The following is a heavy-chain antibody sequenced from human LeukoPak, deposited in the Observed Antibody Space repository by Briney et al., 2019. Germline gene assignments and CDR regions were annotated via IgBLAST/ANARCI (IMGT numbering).Heavy chain of an antibody. Sequence: GGSLRLSCAASGFTFSSYEMNWVRQAPGKGLEWVPYISSSGSTIYYADSVKGRFTISRDNAKNSLYLQMNSLRAEDTAVYYCATFGGWYTDDYWGQGTLVTVSS. J-gene: IGHJ4*02. CDR2: ISSSGSTI. V-gene: IGHV3-48*03. CDR3: ATFGGWYTDDY. CDR1: GFTFSSYE. D-gene: IGHD6-19*01.